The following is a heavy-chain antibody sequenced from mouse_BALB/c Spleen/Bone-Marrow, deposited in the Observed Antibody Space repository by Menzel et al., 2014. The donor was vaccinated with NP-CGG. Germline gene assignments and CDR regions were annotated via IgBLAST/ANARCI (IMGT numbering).Heavy chain of an antibody. D-gene: IGHD2-4*01. J-gene: IGHJ3*01. CDR1: GFTFSSYA. V-gene: IGHV5-9-3*01. Sequence: EVQGVESGGGLVKPGGSLKLSCAASGFTFSSYAMSWVRQTPEKRLEWVATISSGGSYTYYPDSVKGRFTISRDNAKNTLYLQMSSLSSEYTAMYYCARKSYYDYDGRPWFAYWGQGTLVTVSA. CDR3: ARKSYYDYDGRPWFAY. CDR2: ISSGGSYT.